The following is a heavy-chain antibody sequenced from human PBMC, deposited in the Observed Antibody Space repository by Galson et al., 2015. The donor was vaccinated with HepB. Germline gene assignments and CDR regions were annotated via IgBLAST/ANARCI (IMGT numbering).Heavy chain of an antibody. Sequence: SLRLSCAASGVTFSSYWMTWVRQAPGKGLEWVANINQDGAKKNYVDSVKGRFTISGDNPKSSLYLGITSRRAEETAMYHCARDSPYYDGSAYYDNLDSWGQGTLVTVSS. J-gene: IGHJ4*02. D-gene: IGHD3-22*01. V-gene: IGHV3-7*03. CDR3: ARDSPYYDGSAYYDNLDS. CDR1: GVTFSSYW. CDR2: INQDGAKK.